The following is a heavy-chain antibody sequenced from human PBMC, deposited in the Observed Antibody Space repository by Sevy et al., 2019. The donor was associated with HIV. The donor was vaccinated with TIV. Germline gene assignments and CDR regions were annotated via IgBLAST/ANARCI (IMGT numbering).Heavy chain of an antibody. J-gene: IGHJ4*02. Sequence: LETLSLTCTVSGGSVTSLYWNWIRQPPGKGLEWIANIYYNGHINYNPSLKSRVTLSLDTSKNQFSRRLSSVTAADTAMYYCAGENAWGRGYSWGQGTLVTVSS. CDR2: IYYNGHI. CDR3: AGENAWGRGYS. D-gene: IGHD1-26*01. CDR1: GGSVTSLY. V-gene: IGHV4-59*08.